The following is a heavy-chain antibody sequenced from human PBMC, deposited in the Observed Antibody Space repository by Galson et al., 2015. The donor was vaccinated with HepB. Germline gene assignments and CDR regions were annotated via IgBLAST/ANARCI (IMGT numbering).Heavy chain of an antibody. J-gene: IGHJ4*02. Sequence: SVKVSCKASGYTFASFDINWVRQAPGQGLEWMGWISLYYANTNYAQKLQGRVTMTTDTSTSTAYMELRSLRSDDTAVYYCARVASSGWYMTDWGQGSLVTVSS. V-gene: IGHV1-18*01. CDR3: ARVASSGWYMTD. CDR1: GYTFASFD. D-gene: IGHD6-19*01. CDR2: ISLYYANT.